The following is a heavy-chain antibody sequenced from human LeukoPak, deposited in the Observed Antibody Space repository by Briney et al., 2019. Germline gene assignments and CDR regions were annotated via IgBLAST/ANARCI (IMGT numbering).Heavy chain of an antibody. J-gene: IGHJ4*02. D-gene: IGHD2-15*01. CDR2: INPNSGGT. CDR3: ARAGVVVVVAGSPYYFDY. Sequence: ASVKVSCKASGYTFTSYGISWVRQAPGQGLEWMGWINPNSGGTNYAQKFQGRVTMTRDTSISTAYMELSRLRSDDTAVYYCARAGVVVVVAGSPYYFDYWGQGTLVTVSS. CDR1: GYTFTSYG. V-gene: IGHV1-2*02.